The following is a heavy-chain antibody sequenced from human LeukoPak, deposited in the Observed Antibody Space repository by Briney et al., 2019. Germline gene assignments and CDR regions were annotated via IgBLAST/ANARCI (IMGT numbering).Heavy chain of an antibody. V-gene: IGHV4-39*01. CDR3: ARRRHNFDFYDV. CDR2: TFYTGRT. D-gene: IGHD3/OR15-3a*01. Sequence: SETLSLTCTVSGNSIISNIYWWDWVRLPPGKGLEWIGATFYTGRTFYSPSLKSRVTISVDTSKNQFSLDLSSATAADTAVYYCARRRHNFDFYDVWGQGTRVTVSS. CDR1: GNSIISNIYW. J-gene: IGHJ3*01.